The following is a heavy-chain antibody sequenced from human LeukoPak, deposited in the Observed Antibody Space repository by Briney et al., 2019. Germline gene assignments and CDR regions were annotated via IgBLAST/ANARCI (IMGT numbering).Heavy chain of an antibody. V-gene: IGHV4-39*01. J-gene: IGHJ5*02. CDR3: ARDVSSSWQRGSYNWFDP. CDR1: GGSISSSSYY. CDR2: IYYSGST. D-gene: IGHD6-13*01. Sequence: SETLSLTCTVSGGSISSSSYYWGWIRQPPGKGLEWIGSIYYSGSTYYNPSLKSRVTISVDTSKNQFSLKLSSVTAADTAVYYCARDVSSSWQRGSYNWFDPWGQGTLVTVSS.